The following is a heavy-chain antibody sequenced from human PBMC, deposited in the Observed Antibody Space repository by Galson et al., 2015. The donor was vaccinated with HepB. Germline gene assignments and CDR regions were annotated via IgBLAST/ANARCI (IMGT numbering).Heavy chain of an antibody. J-gene: IGHJ5*02. CDR2: ISYDGTNK. CDR3: VNSGDYYDSSAYNDL. CDR1: GFTFSSYG. D-gene: IGHD3-22*01. V-gene: IGHV3-30*18. Sequence: SLRLSCAASGFTFSSYGMHWVRQAPGKGLEWVAFISYDGTNKYYADSVKGRFTISRDNSKNTLFLQMSSLRADDTAVYYCVNSGDYYDSSAYNDLWGQGTLVTVSS.